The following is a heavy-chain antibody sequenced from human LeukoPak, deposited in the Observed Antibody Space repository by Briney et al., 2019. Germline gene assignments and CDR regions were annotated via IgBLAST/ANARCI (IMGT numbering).Heavy chain of an antibody. CDR2: TIPIFGTA. D-gene: IGHD2-15*01. V-gene: IGHV1-69*06. J-gene: IGHJ5*02. CDR3: ARARRYCSGGSCRTNWFDP. Sequence: ASVTVSCKASGGTFSSYAISWVRQAPGQGLEWMGGTIPIFGTANYAQKFQGRVTITADKSTSTAYMELSSLRSEDTAVYYCARARRYCSGGSCRTNWFDPWGQGTLVTVSS. CDR1: GGTFSSYA.